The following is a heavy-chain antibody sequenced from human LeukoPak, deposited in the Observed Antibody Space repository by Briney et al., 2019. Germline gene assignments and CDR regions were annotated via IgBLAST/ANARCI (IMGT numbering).Heavy chain of an antibody. CDR1: GFTISSIA. CDR3: AKRKNSPGYSSLDQ. CDR2: VSRTGSTK. Sequence: GGSLRLPCVASGFTISSIALDWVRQAPGRGLEWISVVSRTGSTKYYADSVKGRFTVSRDNSKNTVYLQMNSLRVDDSAVYYCAKRKNSPGYSSLDQWGQGTLVTISS. V-gene: IGHV3-23*01. J-gene: IGHJ4*02. D-gene: IGHD2-15*01.